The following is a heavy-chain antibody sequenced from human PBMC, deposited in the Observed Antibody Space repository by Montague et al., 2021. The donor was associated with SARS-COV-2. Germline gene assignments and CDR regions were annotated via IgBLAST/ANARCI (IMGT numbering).Heavy chain of an antibody. CDR2: ISHSGST. Sequence: SETLSLTCAVYGGSFSGYYWSWIRQPPGKGLEWIAEISHSGSTNYNPSLKSRVTISVDTSKNQFSLKLNSATAADTAVYYCARVHYTLLFVPRYYGMDVWGQGTTVTVSS. V-gene: IGHV4-34*01. D-gene: IGHD2-15*01. J-gene: IGHJ6*02. CDR3: ARVHYTLLFVPRYYGMDV. CDR1: GGSFSGYY.